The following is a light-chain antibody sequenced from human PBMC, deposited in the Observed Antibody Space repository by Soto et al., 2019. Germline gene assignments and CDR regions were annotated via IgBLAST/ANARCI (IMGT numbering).Light chain of an antibody. Sequence: QSALTQPPSLSAPPGQKVTISCYGGSSNIGNNHVSWYQHLPGTAPKLLIYENTKRPSGIPDRFSGSKSGASATLVITGLQTGDEADYYCTTWDLSLGGGGVFGTGTKLTVL. CDR3: TTWDLSLGGGGV. J-gene: IGLJ1*01. CDR1: SSNIGNNH. CDR2: ENT. V-gene: IGLV1-51*02.